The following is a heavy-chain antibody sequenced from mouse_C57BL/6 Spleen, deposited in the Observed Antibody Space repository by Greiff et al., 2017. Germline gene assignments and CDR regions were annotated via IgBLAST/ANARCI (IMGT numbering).Heavy chain of an antibody. Sequence: EVQLVESGGDLVKPGGSLKLSCAASGFTFSSYGMSWVRQTPDKRLEWVATISSGGSDTYYPDSVKGRFTISRDNAKNTLYLQMSSLKSEDTAMYYCARRVGREVACFDYWGQGTSLTVSS. CDR1: GFTFSSYG. CDR2: ISSGGSDT. V-gene: IGHV5-6*01. CDR3: ARRVGREVACFDY. J-gene: IGHJ2*02.